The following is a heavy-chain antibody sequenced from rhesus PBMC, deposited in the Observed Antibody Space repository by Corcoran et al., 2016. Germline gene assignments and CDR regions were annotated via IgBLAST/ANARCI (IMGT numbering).Heavy chain of an antibody. Sequence: EVQLVQSGAEVQRPGEPRKISCTTPGYSCPSYCITWGRRMPGKGLEWMGAIDPSDSDASYNPSFQGQVTISADKSISTAYLQWSRLKASDTATYYCATFGLDSWGQGVVVTVSS. CDR1: GYSCPSYC. V-gene: IGHV5-20*01. CDR2: IDPSDSDA. J-gene: IGHJ6*01. CDR3: ATFGLDS.